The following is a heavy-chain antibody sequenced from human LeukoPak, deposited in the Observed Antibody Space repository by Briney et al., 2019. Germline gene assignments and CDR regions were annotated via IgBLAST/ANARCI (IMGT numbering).Heavy chain of an antibody. V-gene: IGHV3-7*01. J-gene: IGHJ6*03. D-gene: IGHD4-23*01. CDR1: GFTFSAYW. Sequence: GGSLRLSCVASGFTFSAYWMSWVRQAPGKGLEYMASIKQDGSETYYVDSVKGRFTISRDNAKDSLDLQMNSLRAEDTALYYCARDGDTVLTRGYYYYMDVWGKGTTVTVSS. CDR3: ARDGDTVLTRGYYYYMDV. CDR2: IKQDGSET.